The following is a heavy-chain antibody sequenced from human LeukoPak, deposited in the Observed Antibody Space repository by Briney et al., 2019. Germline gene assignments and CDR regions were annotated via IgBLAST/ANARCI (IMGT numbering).Heavy chain of an antibody. CDR2: ISRSGSTK. CDR1: GFTFSDYN. J-gene: IGHJ5*02. Sequence: DPGGSLRLSCAASGFTFSDYNMRWLRQAPGKGLEWVSSISRSGSTKYYADSVKGRFTISRDNAKNSLFLQMNSLRAEDTAVYYCARVGDYVWGSYRPKGNWFDPWGQGTLVTVSS. CDR3: ARVGDYVWGSYRPKGNWFDP. D-gene: IGHD3-16*02. V-gene: IGHV3-11*01.